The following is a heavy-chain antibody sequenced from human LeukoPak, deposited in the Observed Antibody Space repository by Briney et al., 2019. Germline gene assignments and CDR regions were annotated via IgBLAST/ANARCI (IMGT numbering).Heavy chain of an antibody. CDR2: ISPSGAST. V-gene: IGHV1-46*01. CDR3: ARDWGWNDLGNWFDP. CDR1: GYTFTNYY. D-gene: IGHD1-1*01. Sequence: GASVKVSCKASGYTFTNYYMHWVRQAPGQGLEWMGMISPSGASTSYAQKFQGRVTMTRDVSTSTAYMELRSLRSDDTAVYYCARDWGWNDLGNWFDPWGQGTLVTVSS. J-gene: IGHJ5*02.